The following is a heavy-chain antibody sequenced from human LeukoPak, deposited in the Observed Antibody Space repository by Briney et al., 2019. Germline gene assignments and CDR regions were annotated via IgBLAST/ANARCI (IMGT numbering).Heavy chain of an antibody. CDR3: AKGQSSSWLINWSDP. Sequence: PGGSLRLSCAASGFTFSSYWMHWVRQAPGKGLVWVSRINSDGSSTSYADSVKGRFTISRDNSKNTFYLQMNSLRAEDTAVYYCAKGQSSSWLINWSDPWGQGTLVTVSS. V-gene: IGHV3-74*01. CDR2: INSDGSST. J-gene: IGHJ5*02. CDR1: GFTFSSYW. D-gene: IGHD6-13*01.